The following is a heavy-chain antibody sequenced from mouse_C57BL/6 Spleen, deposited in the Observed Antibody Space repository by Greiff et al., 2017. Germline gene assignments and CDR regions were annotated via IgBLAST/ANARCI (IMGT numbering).Heavy chain of an antibody. J-gene: IGHJ3*01. CDR1: GYTFTSYD. D-gene: IGHD3-2*02. CDR2: IYPRDGST. CDR3: AGTAQACFAY. V-gene: IGHV1-85*01. Sequence: QVQLKQSGPELVKPGASVKLSCKASGYTFTSYDINWVKQRPGQGLEWIGGIYPRDGSTEYNEKFKGKATLTGDTSSSTAYMELHSLTSEDSAVYFGAGTAQACFAYWGQGTLVTVSA.